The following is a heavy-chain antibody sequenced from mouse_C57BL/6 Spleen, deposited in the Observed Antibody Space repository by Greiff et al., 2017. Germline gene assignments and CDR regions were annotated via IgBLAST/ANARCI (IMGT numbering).Heavy chain of an antibody. CDR1: GYTFTSYD. CDR2: IYPCDGST. D-gene: IGHD1-1*01. J-gene: IGHJ2*01. CDR3: ARPITTVDYFDY. Sequence: QVQLQQSGPELVKPGASVKLSCKASGYTFTSYDIHWVKQRPGQGLEWIGWIYPCDGSTKYNQKFKGKATLTVDTSSSTAYMELHSLTSEDSAVYFGARPITTVDYFDYWGQGTTLTVSS. V-gene: IGHV1-85*01.